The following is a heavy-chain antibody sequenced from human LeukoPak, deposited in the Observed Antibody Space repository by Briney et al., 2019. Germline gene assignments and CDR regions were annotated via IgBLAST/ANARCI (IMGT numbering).Heavy chain of an antibody. CDR3: ARVTYDFWSGAIYAFDI. V-gene: IGHV4-4*07. J-gene: IGHJ3*02. Sequence: SETLSLTCTVSGGSISSYYWSWIRQPAGKGLEWIGCIYTSGSTTYNPSLKRRVPMSVDTSKTQFSLKLSSVAAADTAVYYCARVTYDFWSGAIYAFDIWGQGTMVTVSS. D-gene: IGHD3-3*01. CDR2: IYTSGST. CDR1: GGSISSYY.